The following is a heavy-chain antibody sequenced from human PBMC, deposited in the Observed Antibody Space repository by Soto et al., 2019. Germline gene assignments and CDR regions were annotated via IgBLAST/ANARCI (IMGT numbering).Heavy chain of an antibody. D-gene: IGHD4-17*01. CDR3: AREPQLTSVTVFDY. J-gene: IGHJ4*02. CDR1: GFTLSDHY. Sequence: EVQLVESGGGLVQPGGSLRLSCAASGFTLSDHYMDWVRQAPEKGLEWVGRTRNKANGYTTEYAASVKGRFTISRDDSKNSLYLQMNSLITEDTAVYYCAREPQLTSVTVFDYWGQGTPVTVSS. V-gene: IGHV3-72*01. CDR2: TRNKANGYTT.